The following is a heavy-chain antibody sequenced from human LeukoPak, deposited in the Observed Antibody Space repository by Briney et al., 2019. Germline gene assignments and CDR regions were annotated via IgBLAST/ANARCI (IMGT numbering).Heavy chain of an antibody. CDR3: AKRRGSYGPFDY. J-gene: IGHJ4*02. V-gene: IGHV3-23*01. CDR1: GFTFSSYA. D-gene: IGHD1-26*01. Sequence: PGGSLRLSCAASGFTFSSYAMSWVRKAPGAGLEWVSTISSSGATTYYADSVKGRFTISRDNSENTLYLQMNSLRAEDTAVYYCAKRRGSYGPFDYWGQGTLATVSS. CDR2: ISSSGATT.